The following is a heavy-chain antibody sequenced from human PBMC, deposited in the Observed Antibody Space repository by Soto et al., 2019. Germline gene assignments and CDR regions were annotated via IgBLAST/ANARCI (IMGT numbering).Heavy chain of an antibody. CDR3: ARGSGSWTYYYYGMDV. D-gene: IGHD1-26*01. Sequence: QLQLQESGPGLVKPSETLSLTCTVSGGSISSSSYYWGWIRQPPGKGLEWIGSIYYSGSTYYNPSLKSRVTISVDTSKNQFSLKLSSVTAADTAVYYCARGSGSWTYYYYGMDVWGQGTTVTVSS. CDR2: IYYSGST. J-gene: IGHJ6*02. CDR1: GGSISSSSYY. V-gene: IGHV4-39*01.